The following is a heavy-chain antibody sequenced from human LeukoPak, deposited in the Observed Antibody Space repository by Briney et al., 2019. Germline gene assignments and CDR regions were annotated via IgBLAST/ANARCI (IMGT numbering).Heavy chain of an antibody. V-gene: IGHV1-2*02. D-gene: IGHD3-22*01. CDR1: GYTFTGYY. J-gene: IGHJ4*02. CDR2: INPNSGGT. Sequence: ASVKVSCKASGYTFTGYYMHWVRQAPGQGLEWMGWINPNSGGTNYAQKFQGRVTMTRDTSISTAYMELSRLRSDDTAEYYCARDLDSSGSLDWDYWGQGTLVTVSS. CDR3: ARDLDSSGSLDWDY.